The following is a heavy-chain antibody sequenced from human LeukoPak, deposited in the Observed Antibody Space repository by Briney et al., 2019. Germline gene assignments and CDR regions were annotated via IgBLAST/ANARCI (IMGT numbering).Heavy chain of an antibody. CDR1: GYTFTRYS. CDR2: ISAYNGDT. D-gene: IGHD5-12*01. Sequence: ASVKVSCKASGYTFTRYSIGWVRQAPGQGLEWVGWISAYNGDTKYEQKLQGRVTLTTDASTSTAYMELRSLRSDDTAIYYCARSHAGYETEYYFDSWGQGTLVTASS. J-gene: IGHJ4*02. CDR3: ARSHAGYETEYYFDS. V-gene: IGHV1-18*01.